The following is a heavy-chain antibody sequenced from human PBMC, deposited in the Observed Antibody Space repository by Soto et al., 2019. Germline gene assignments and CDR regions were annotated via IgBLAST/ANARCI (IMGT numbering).Heavy chain of an antibody. CDR1: GCTFISHS. CDR3: ARDLQMATIRGGDY. V-gene: IGHV3-21*01. J-gene: IGHJ4*02. Sequence: SLRLSFAGSGCTFISHSMNWVRQSPGKGLEWVSSISSSSSYIDYADSVKGRFTISRDNAKNSLYLQMNSLGVEDTAVYYCARDLQMATIRGGDYWGQGTLVTVSS. CDR2: ISSSSSYI. D-gene: IGHD5-12*01.